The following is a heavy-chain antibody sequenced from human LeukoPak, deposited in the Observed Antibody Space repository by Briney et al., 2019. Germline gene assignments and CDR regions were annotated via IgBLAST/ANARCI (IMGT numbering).Heavy chain of an antibody. Sequence: PSETLSLTCTVSGVSINTYCWSWIRQPPGKGLEWIGYIYYSGSTNYNPSLKSRVTISIDTSKIQFSLKLTSVTAADTAVYYCAREHYTSGWYIRDWGQGTLVTVSS. CDR3: AREHYTSGWYIRD. CDR2: IYYSGST. V-gene: IGHV4-59*01. D-gene: IGHD6-19*01. J-gene: IGHJ4*02. CDR1: GVSINTYC.